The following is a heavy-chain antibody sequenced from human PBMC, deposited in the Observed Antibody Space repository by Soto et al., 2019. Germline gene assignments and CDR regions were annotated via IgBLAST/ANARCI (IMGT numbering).Heavy chain of an antibody. CDR3: AAGDSSDTGDH. V-gene: IGHV1-69*01. D-gene: IGHD5-18*01. CDR1: GDTLRTHS. Sequence: QVQLVQSGAEVKKPGSSVKVSCTASGDTLRTHSISWVRKAPGQGLEWMGGTTPMIGTTDYAEKFQGRVTITADDSTTTSYMELSSLRPDDTAVYYCAAGDSSDTGDHWGQGPLVTVSS. CDR2: TTPMIGTT. J-gene: IGHJ4*02.